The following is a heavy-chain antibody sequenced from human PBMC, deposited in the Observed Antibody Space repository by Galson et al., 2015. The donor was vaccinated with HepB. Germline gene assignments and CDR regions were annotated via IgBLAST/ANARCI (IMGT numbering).Heavy chain of an antibody. J-gene: IGHJ6*02. V-gene: IGHV3-30*04. D-gene: IGHD4-11*01. CDR1: GFTFSNHA. CDR2: ISNDGRNQ. Sequence: SLRLSCAASGFTFSNHAMHWVRQAPGKGLEWVAVISNDGRNQFYGDSVQGRFSSSRDNSRNTLYLQMNSLKSGDTAVYYCARGIPRTTDYISKHYYYGLDVWGQGTTVTVSS. CDR3: ARGIPRTTDYISKHYYYGLDV.